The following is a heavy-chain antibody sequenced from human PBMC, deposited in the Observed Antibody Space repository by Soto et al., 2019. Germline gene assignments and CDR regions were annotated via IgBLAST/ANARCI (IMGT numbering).Heavy chain of an antibody. J-gene: IGHJ4*02. CDR2: ISSSGDNI. CDR3: ARDRGWLFTDY. Sequence: QVQLVESGGGLVKPGGSLRLSCAASGFTFSQYYMSWIRQVPGKGLEWVSYISSSGDNIYYVDSVKGRFTISRDNAKNSLFLQMNSLRAEDTAVYYCARDRGWLFTDYWGQGTLVTVSS. V-gene: IGHV3-11*01. CDR1: GFTFSQYY. D-gene: IGHD3-22*01.